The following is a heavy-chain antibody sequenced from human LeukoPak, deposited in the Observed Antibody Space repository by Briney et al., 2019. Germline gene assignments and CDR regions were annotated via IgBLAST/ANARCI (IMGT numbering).Heavy chain of an antibody. V-gene: IGHV1-24*01. Sequence: ASVKVSCKVSGYTLTELSMHWVRQAPGKGLEWMGGFDPKDGETIYAQKFQGRVTMTEDTSTDTAYMELSSLRSEDTAVYYCATDSIAAAGMPLDYWGQGTLVTVSS. CDR1: GYTLTELS. CDR2: FDPKDGET. D-gene: IGHD6-13*01. CDR3: ATDSIAAAGMPLDY. J-gene: IGHJ4*02.